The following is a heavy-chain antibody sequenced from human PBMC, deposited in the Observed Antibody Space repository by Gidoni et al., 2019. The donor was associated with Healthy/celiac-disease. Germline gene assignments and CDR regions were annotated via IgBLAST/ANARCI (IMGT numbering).Heavy chain of an antibody. Sequence: QVQLQQWGAGLLKPSETLSLTCAVYGGSFSGYYWSWIRQPPGKGLEWIGEINHSGSTNYNPSLKSRVTISVDTSKNQFSLKLSSVTAADTAVYYCARIKVGRRITMVRGAPYYYYGMDVWGQGTTVTVSS. J-gene: IGHJ6*02. CDR3: ARIKVGRRITMVRGAPYYYYGMDV. CDR2: INHSGST. V-gene: IGHV4-34*01. CDR1: GGSFSGYY. D-gene: IGHD3-10*01.